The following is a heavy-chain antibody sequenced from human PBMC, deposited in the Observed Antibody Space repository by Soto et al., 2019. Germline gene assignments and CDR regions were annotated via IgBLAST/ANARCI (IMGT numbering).Heavy chain of an antibody. V-gene: IGHV1-18*01. CDR2: ISAYNGNT. Sequence: AKVLFKASDYTFTSYGISLVRQAPVQGLEWMGWISAYNGNTNYAQKLQGRVTMTTDTSTSTAYMELRSLRSDDTAVYYCARAPDILTGYYYYMDVWGKGTTVTVSS. J-gene: IGHJ6*03. D-gene: IGHD3-9*01. CDR3: ARAPDILTGYYYYMDV. CDR1: DYTFTSYG.